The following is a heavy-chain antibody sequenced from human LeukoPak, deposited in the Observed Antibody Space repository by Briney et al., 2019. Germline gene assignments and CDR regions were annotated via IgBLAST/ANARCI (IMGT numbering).Heavy chain of an antibody. V-gene: IGHV3-30*02. J-gene: IGHJ5*02. CDR2: IRYDGSDK. CDR3: ARDFMPSGWHPSSFDP. Sequence: GGSLRLSCAASGFTFSNYAMHWVRQAPGKGLEWLAFIRYDGSDKYYADSVKGRFTISRYNSKNTLYLQMNSLRVEDTAVYYCARDFMPSGWHPSSFDPWGQGTLVTVSS. D-gene: IGHD6-19*01. CDR1: GFTFSNYA.